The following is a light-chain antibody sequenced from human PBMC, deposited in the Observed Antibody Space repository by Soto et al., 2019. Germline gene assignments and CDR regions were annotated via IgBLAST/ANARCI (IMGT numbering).Light chain of an antibody. V-gene: IGLV2-14*01. CDR1: SSDVGGYNY. J-gene: IGLJ1*01. CDR2: EVS. CDR3: SSYGSTITRYV. Sequence: QSALTQPASVSGSPGQSITISCTGTSSDVGGYNYVSWYQQHPGKAPKLMIYEVSNRPSGVSNRFSGSKSGNTDSLTIAGLQAEDEADYFCSSYGSTITRYVFGTGTKVTVL.